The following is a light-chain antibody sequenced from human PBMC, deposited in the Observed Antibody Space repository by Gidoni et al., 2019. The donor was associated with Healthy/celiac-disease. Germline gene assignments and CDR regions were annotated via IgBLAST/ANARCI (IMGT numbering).Light chain of an antibody. CDR2: DAS. J-gene: IGKJ1*01. V-gene: IGKV3-11*01. CDR1: QSVSSY. CDR3: QQRSNWSWT. Sequence: EIVLTQYPATLSLSPGERATLSCRASQSVSSYLAWFQQKPGQAPSLLIYDASNCATGIPARFSGSGSGTDFTLTISSLEPEDFAVYYCQQRSNWSWTFGQGTKVEIK.